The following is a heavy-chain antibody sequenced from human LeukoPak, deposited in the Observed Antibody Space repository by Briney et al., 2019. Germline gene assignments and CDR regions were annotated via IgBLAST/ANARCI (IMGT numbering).Heavy chain of an antibody. J-gene: IGHJ4*02. Sequence: ASVKVSCKASGYTFTGYYMHWVRQAPGQGLEWMGWINPNSGGTNYAQKFQGRVTMTRDTSISTAYMELSRPRSDDTAVYYCARDLTYYYGSGSYYLDYWGQGTLVTVSS. D-gene: IGHD3-10*01. V-gene: IGHV1-2*02. CDR1: GYTFTGYY. CDR3: ARDLTYYYGSGSYYLDY. CDR2: INPNSGGT.